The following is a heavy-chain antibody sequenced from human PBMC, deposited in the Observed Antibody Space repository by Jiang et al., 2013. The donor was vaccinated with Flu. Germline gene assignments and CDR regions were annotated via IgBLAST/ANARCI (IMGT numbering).Heavy chain of an antibody. V-gene: IGHV3-30-3*01. J-gene: IGHJ4*02. CDR1: GFTFSSYA. CDR3: ARGWDWSGYEFSSGFDY. Sequence: SGGGVVQPGRSLRLSCAASGFTFSSYAMHWVRQAPGKGLEWVAVISYDGSNKYYADSVKGRFTISRDNSKNTLYLQMNSLRAEDTAVYYCARGWDWSGYEFSSGFDYWGQGTLVTVSS. D-gene: IGHD3-3*01. CDR2: ISYDGSNK.